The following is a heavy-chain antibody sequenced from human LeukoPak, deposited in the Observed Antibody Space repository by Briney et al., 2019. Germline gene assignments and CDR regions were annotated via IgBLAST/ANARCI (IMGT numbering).Heavy chain of an antibody. D-gene: IGHD3-22*01. Sequence: GGSLRLSCAASGFTFSSYAMSWVRQAPGKGPEWVSAISGSGGSTYYADSVKGRFTISRDNSKNTLYLQMNSLRAEDTAVYYCAKISFSASSEDIWGQGTMVTVSS. J-gene: IGHJ3*02. CDR3: AKISFSASSEDI. CDR2: ISGSGGST. CDR1: GFTFSSYA. V-gene: IGHV3-23*01.